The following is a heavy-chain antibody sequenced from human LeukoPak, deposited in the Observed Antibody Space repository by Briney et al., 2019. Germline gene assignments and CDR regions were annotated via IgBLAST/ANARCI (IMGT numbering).Heavy chain of an antibody. D-gene: IGHD2-2*01. J-gene: IGHJ6*02. CDR2: FDPEDGET. Sequence: ASVKVSCKVSGYTLTELSMHWVRQAPGKGLEWMGGFDPEDGETIYAQKFQGRVTITADESTSTAYMELSSLRSEDTAVYYCAHADIVVVPAAVRVDYYYGMDVWGQGTTVTVSS. V-gene: IGHV1-24*01. CDR3: AHADIVVVPAAVRVDYYYGMDV. CDR1: GYTLTELS.